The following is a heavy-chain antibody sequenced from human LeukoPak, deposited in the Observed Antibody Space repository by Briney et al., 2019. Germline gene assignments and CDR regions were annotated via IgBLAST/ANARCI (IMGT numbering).Heavy chain of an antibody. Sequence: GGSLRLSCAASGFTFSDYYMSWIRQAPGKGLEWVSYISSSGSTIYYADSVKGRFTISRDNAKNSLYLQMNSLKAEDTAVYYCARSRSYCSGGSCYPYNWFDPWGQGTLVTVSS. CDR1: GFTFSDYY. V-gene: IGHV3-11*01. J-gene: IGHJ5*02. CDR2: ISSSGSTI. D-gene: IGHD2-15*01. CDR3: ARSRSYCSGGSCYPYNWFDP.